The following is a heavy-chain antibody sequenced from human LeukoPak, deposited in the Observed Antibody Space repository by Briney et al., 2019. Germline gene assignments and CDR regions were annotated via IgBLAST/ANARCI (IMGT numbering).Heavy chain of an antibody. CDR1: GGSISSYY. J-gene: IGHJ4*02. CDR3: ARSDYDSSGYYYTVDY. D-gene: IGHD3-22*01. Sequence: PSETLSLTCTVSGGSISSYYWSWIRQPPGKGLEWIGYIHYSGGTNYNPSLKSRVTISVDTSKNQFSLKLSSVTAADTAVYYCARSDYDSSGYYYTVDYWGQGTLVTVSS. CDR2: IHYSGGT. V-gene: IGHV4-59*01.